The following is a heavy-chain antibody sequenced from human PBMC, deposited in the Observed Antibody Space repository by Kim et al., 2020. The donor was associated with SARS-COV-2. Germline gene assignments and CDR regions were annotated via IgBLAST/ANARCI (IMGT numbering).Heavy chain of an antibody. D-gene: IGHD3-10*01. Sequence: SGPTLVKPTQTLTLTCTFSGFSLSTSGVGVGWIRQPPGKALEWLALIYWDDDKRYSPSLKSRLTITKDTSKNQVVLTMTNMDPVDTATYYCAHLRPTMVRGVVIKVRPTTFDIWGQGTMVTVSS. J-gene: IGHJ3*02. V-gene: IGHV2-5*02. CDR3: AHLRPTMVRGVVIKVRPTTFDI. CDR2: IYWDDDK. CDR1: GFSLSTSGVG.